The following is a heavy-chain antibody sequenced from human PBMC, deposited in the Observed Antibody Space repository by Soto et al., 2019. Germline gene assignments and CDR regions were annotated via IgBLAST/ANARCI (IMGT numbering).Heavy chain of an antibody. V-gene: IGHV3-15*07. Sequence: QVVESGGGLVTPGKSVTLSCVGSGFTFTPAWMNWVRQAPGTGLEWVGRIKSRGHGVTADYSAAVKGRFTISRDDXXXXXXXXXXXXXXXXXXXXXXXXXXXXXXXXXXGLEVWGQGSTVTVTS. CDR1: GFTFTPAW. CDR2: IKSRGHGVTA. J-gene: IGHJ6*01. CDR3: XXXXXXXXXXXXGLEV.